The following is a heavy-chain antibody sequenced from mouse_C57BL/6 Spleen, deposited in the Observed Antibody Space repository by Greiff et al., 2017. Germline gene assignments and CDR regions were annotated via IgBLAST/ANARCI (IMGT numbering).Heavy chain of an antibody. V-gene: IGHV1-81*01. J-gene: IGHJ2*01. CDR1: GYTFTSYG. Sequence: QVKLQQSGAELARPSASVNLTCKATGYTFTSYGLSWVKQRTGQGLVWIGEYYPSSGNTNYNEQLKGKATLTADKSSSTAYMVLRSLTSEDSAVYFCARDLLRDHYFDYWGQGTTLTVSS. CDR3: ARDLLRDHYFDY. CDR2: YYPSSGNT. D-gene: IGHD1-1*01.